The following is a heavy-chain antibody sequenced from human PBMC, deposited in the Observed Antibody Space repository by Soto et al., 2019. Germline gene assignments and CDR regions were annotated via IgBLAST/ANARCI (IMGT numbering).Heavy chain of an antibody. V-gene: IGHV3-21*01. D-gene: IGHD3-10*01. CDR1: GFTFSSYS. Sequence: EVQLVESGGGLVKPGGSLRLSCAASGFTFSSYSMNWVRQAPGKGLEWVSSISSSSSYIYYADSVKGRFTISRDNAKNSLYLQMNSLRAEDTAVYYCARSAAMVRGVKGFDYWGQGTLVTVSS. CDR2: ISSSSSYI. J-gene: IGHJ4*02. CDR3: ARSAAMVRGVKGFDY.